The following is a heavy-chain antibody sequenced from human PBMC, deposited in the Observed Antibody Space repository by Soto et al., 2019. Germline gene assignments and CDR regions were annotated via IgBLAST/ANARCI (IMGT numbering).Heavy chain of an antibody. V-gene: IGHV3-7*01. J-gene: IGHJ6*03. CDR2: IKQDGSEK. CDR1: GFTFSSYA. CDR3: AREQGYYYYYMDV. Sequence: GGSLRLSCAASGFTFSSYAMTWVRQAPGKGLEWVANIKQDGSEKYYVDSVKGRFTISRDNAKNSLYLQMNSLRAEDTAVYYCAREQGYYYYYMDVWGKGTTVTVSS.